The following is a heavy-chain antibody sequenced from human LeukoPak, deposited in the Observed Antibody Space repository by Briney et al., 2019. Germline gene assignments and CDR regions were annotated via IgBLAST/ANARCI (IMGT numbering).Heavy chain of an antibody. CDR3: AKELGTAVVGQRIDY. D-gene: IGHD2-2*01. J-gene: IGHJ4*02. Sequence: GGSLRLSCAGSGFTFSSFGMHWVRQAPGKGLEWVIFIQSDGSDKYYADSVKGGFTISRENPKNTLYLQMNRLRPEDTAVYYCAKELGTAVVGQRIDYWGQGTLVTVSS. CDR2: IQSDGSDK. CDR1: GFTFSSFG. V-gene: IGHV3-30*02.